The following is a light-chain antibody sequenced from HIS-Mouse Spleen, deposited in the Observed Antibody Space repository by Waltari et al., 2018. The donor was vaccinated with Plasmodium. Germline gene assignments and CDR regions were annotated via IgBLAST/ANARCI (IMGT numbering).Light chain of an antibody. CDR1: SSDFGGYNY. CDR3: CSYAGSYTFV. CDR2: DVS. Sequence: QSALTQPRSVSGSPGQSVTIPCTGTSSDFGGYNYVPWYQPPPGKTPKLMIYDVSKRPSGVPDRFSGSKSGNTASLTISGLQAEDEADYYCCSYAGSYTFVFGTGTKVTVL. J-gene: IGLJ1*01. V-gene: IGLV2-11*01.